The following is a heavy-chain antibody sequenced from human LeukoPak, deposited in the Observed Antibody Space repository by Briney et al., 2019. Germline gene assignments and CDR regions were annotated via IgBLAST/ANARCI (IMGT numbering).Heavy chain of an antibody. CDR1: GFTFSSYA. CDR3: ARGDVLRYFDWSRLYAFDI. J-gene: IGHJ3*02. D-gene: IGHD3-9*01. Sequence: PGGSLRLSCAASGFTFSSYAMHWVRQAPGKGLEWVAVISYDGSNKYYADSVKGRLTISRDNSKNTLYLQMNSLRAEDTAVYYCARGDVLRYFDWSRLYAFDIWGQGTMVTVSS. V-gene: IGHV3-30-3*01. CDR2: ISYDGSNK.